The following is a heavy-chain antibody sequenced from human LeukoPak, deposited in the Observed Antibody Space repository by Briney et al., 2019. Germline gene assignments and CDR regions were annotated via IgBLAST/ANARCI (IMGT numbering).Heavy chain of an antibody. D-gene: IGHD2-2*01. CDR3: ARRLTQYDCFDP. Sequence: SQTLSLTCAISGDSVSSNSVTWNRIRQSPSRGLEWLGRTYYRSTWYNDYAVSVRGRITVNPDTSKNQFTLHLNSVTPEDTAVYYCARRLTQYDCFDPWGQGILVTVSS. CDR2: TYYRSTWYN. J-gene: IGHJ5*02. V-gene: IGHV6-1*01. CDR1: GDSVSSNSVT.